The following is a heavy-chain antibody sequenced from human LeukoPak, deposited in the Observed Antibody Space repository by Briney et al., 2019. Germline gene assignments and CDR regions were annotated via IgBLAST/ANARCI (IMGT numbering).Heavy chain of an antibody. CDR3: ARDPSWELPFYYYYMDV. D-gene: IGHD1-26*01. V-gene: IGHV1-2*02. J-gene: IGHJ6*03. Sequence: ASVKVPCKASGYTFTGYYMHWVRQAPGQGLEWMGWINPNSGGTNYAQNFQGRVTMTRDTSISTAYMELSRLRSDDTAVYYCARDPSWELPFYYYYMDVWGKGTTVTISS. CDR2: INPNSGGT. CDR1: GYTFTGYY.